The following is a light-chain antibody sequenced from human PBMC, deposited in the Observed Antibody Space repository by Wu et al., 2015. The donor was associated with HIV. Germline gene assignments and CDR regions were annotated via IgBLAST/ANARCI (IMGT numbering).Light chain of an antibody. J-gene: IGKJ1*01. CDR2: GAS. CDR1: QSVGSN. Sequence: EILMTQSPVTLSVSPGERATLSCRASQSVGSNFAWYQQRPGQAPRLLIYGASTRATGVPARFSGSGSGTEFTLTISSLQSEDFAVYYCQQYDNWPPWTFGQGTKVEIK. CDR3: QQYDNWPPWT. V-gene: IGKV3-15*01.